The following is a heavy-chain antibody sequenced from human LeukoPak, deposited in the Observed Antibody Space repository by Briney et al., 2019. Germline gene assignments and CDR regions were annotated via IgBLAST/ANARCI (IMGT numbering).Heavy chain of an antibody. Sequence: SETLSLTCAVYGGSFSGYYWSWIRQPPGKGLEWIGEINHSGSTNYNPSLKSRVTISVDTSKNQFSLKLSSVTAADTAVYYCARGESYSSSWCPEVAPLNWFDPWGQGTLVTVSS. J-gene: IGHJ5*02. V-gene: IGHV4-34*01. CDR1: GGSFSGYY. D-gene: IGHD6-13*01. CDR2: INHSGST. CDR3: ARGESYSSSWCPEVAPLNWFDP.